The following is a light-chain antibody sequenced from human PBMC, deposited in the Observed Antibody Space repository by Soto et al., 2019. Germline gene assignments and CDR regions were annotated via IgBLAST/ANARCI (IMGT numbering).Light chain of an antibody. CDR3: MQTLQAPWA. Sequence: DIVMTQSPLSLPVTPGEPASISCRSSQSLLHSNGYTYLDWYLQKPGQSPQLLIYLGSNRASGVPDRFSGGGTGTDLTLRISRVEAEDVGVYYCMQTLQAPWAFGQGTKVEIK. V-gene: IGKV2-28*01. CDR1: QSLLHSNGYTY. J-gene: IGKJ1*01. CDR2: LGS.